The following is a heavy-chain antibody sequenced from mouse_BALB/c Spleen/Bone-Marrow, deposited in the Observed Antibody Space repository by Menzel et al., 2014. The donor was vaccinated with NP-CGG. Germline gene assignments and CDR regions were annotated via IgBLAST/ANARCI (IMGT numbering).Heavy chain of an antibody. CDR2: IYPGSGNT. V-gene: IGHV1-63*01. Sequence: VQLVESGAELVRPGTSVKISCKASGYAFTNYWLGWVKQRPGHGLEWIGDIYPGSGNTYYNEKFKGKATLTADKSSSTAYMQLSSLTSEDSAVYFCARRMITFAYWGQGTLVTVSA. CDR3: ARRMITFAY. D-gene: IGHD2-4*01. J-gene: IGHJ3*01. CDR1: GYAFTNYW.